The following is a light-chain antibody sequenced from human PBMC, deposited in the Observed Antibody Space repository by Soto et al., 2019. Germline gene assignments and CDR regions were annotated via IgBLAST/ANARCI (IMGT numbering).Light chain of an antibody. J-gene: IGKJ4*01. CDR2: GVS. CDR1: QSVTSN. V-gene: IGKV3-15*01. Sequence: EIVMTQSPATLSVSPGERATLSCRASQSVTSNLAWYQQKPGQAPRLLMYGVSTRATGIPARFGGSGSATVFTLSLSRLLSEDFAVYYCHQYSQWPLTFGGGTKVEIK. CDR3: HQYSQWPLT.